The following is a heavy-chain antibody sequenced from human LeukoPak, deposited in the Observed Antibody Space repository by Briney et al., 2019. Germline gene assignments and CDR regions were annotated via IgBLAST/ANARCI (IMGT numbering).Heavy chain of an antibody. CDR1: GFTFDDYG. CDR3: ARGLQDYDFWSGYSEPFYYFDY. V-gene: IGHV3-20*04. D-gene: IGHD3-3*01. CDR2: INWNGGST. Sequence: PGGSLRLSCAASGFTFDDYGMSWVRHAPGEGLEWGSGINWNGGSTGYADSVKGRFTISRDNAKNSLYLQMNSLRAEDTALYYCARGLQDYDFWSGYSEPFYYFDYWGRGTLVTVSS. J-gene: IGHJ4*02.